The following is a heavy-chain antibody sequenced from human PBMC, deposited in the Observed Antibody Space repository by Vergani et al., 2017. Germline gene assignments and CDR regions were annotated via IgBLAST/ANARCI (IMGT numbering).Heavy chain of an antibody. CDR1: GGSFNTYY. D-gene: IGHD3-9*01. CDR2: IYSTGTT. V-gene: IGHV4-59*13. CDR3: ARVMYRDEASTGYRLEGMDI. J-gene: IGHJ6*02. Sequence: QVQLEESGPGLVKPSETLSLTCTVSGGSFNTYYWSWIRQSPGKGLEWVGYIYSTGTTNYNPSLTSRVTMSVDTSKNQFSLKLRSVTAADTAVYFSARVMYRDEASTGYRLEGMDIWGQGTTVTISS.